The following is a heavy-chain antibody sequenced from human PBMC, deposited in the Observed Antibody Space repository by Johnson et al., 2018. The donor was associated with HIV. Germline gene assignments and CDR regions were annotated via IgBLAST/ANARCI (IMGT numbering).Heavy chain of an antibody. CDR2: ISYDGSNK. D-gene: IGHD3-22*01. CDR3: AREAYYYDSSGPGVAFDI. Sequence: QVQLVESGGGVVQPGRSLRLSCAASGFTFSSYAMHWVRQAPGKGLEWVAVISYDGSNKYYADSVKGRFTISRDNAKNSLYLQMNSLRAEDTAVYYCAREAYYYDSSGPGVAFDIWGQGTMVTFSS. V-gene: IGHV3-30*04. J-gene: IGHJ3*02. CDR1: GFTFSSYA.